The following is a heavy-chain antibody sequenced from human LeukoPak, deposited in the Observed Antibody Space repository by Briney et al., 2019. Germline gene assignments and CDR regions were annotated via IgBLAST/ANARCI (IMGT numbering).Heavy chain of an antibody. CDR1: GFTFSSYG. D-gene: IGHD1-7*01. J-gene: IGHJ4*02. V-gene: IGHV3-30*02. CDR2: IRYDGSYK. CDR3: ARSSRELGGYGPWELMPPFDD. Sequence: GGSLRLSCAASGFTFSSYGMHWVRQAPGKGLDWVAFIRYDGSYKYYADSVKGRFTISRDNSKNTLYLQMNSLRAEDTAVYYCARSSRELGGYGPWELMPPFDDWGQGTLVTVSS.